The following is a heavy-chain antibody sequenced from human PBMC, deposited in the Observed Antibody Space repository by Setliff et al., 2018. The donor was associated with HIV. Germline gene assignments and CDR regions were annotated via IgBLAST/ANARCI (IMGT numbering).Heavy chain of an antibody. CDR3: ARGRALGV. J-gene: IGHJ3*01. V-gene: IGHV4-38-2*01. CDR2: IYHGGNT. D-gene: IGHD3-3*02. CDR1: GHSISSGYY. Sequence: SETLSLTCVVSGHSISSGYYWGWIRQPPGKRLEWIGSIYHGGNTYYNPSLKSRVTISVGTSKNQFSLKLSSVTAADTAVYYCARGRALGVWGQGTMVTVSS.